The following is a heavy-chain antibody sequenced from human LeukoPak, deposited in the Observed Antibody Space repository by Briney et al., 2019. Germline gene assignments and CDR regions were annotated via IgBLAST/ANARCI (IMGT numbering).Heavy chain of an antibody. CDR3: ARRFRFEAPGFDP. D-gene: IGHD3-3*01. V-gene: IGHV4-39*01. CDR2: IYYSGST. Sequence: SETLSLTCTVSGGSISSSSYYWGWIRQPPGKGLEWIGSIYYSGSTYYNPSLKSRVTISVDTSKNQFSLKLSSVTAADTAVYYCARRFRFEAPGFDPWGQGTLVTVSS. CDR1: GGSISSSSYY. J-gene: IGHJ5*02.